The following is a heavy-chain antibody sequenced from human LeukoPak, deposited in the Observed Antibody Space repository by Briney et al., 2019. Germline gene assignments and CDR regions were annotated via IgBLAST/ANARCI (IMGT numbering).Heavy chain of an antibody. CDR2: INHSGST. CDR3: ARSRTGYGNNWFDP. V-gene: IGHV4-34*01. D-gene: IGHD5-12*01. Sequence: SETLSLTCAVYGGSFSGYYWSWIRQPPGKGLEWIGEINHSGSTNYNPSLKSRVTISVDTSKNRFSLNLNSVTAADTAVYYCARSRTGYGNNWFDPWGQGTLVTVSS. J-gene: IGHJ5*02. CDR1: GGSFSGYY.